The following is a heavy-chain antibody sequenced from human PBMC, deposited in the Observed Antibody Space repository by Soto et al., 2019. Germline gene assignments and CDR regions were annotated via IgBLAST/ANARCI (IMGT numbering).Heavy chain of an antibody. Sequence: SVTLSFTFSVSPGSQIRGGYYCSSLRQNPRRRLQWIGNMYESWNTYNNPSCKSRLTISVDTSKNHFSLNLRSVTAADTAVYYCARDRLMATAGTARHYFGLDVWGQGTRVSVSS. CDR3: ARDRLMATAGTARHYFGLDV. J-gene: IGHJ6*02. V-gene: IGHV4-31*03. CDR2: MYESWNT. D-gene: IGHD5-18*01. CDR1: PGSQIRGGYY.